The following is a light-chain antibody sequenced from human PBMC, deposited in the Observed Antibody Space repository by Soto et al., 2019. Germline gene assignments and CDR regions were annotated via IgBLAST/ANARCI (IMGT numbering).Light chain of an antibody. CDR3: ETWDSNTVL. J-gene: IGLJ2*01. V-gene: IGLV4-60*03. CDR1: SGHSSYI. CDR2: LEGSGSY. Sequence: QAVLTQSSSASASLGSSVKLTCTLSSGHSSYIIAWHQQQPGKAPRYLMKLEGSGSYNKGSGVPDRFSGSSSGADRYLTISNLQSEDEADYYCETWDSNTVLFGGGNKLTVL.